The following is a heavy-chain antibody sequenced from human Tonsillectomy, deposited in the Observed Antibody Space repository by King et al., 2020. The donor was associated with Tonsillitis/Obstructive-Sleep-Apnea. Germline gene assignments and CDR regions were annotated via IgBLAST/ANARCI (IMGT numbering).Heavy chain of an antibody. CDR1: GFTFGDYV. CDR3: TKELLIFGDYYYYGMDV. J-gene: IGHJ6*02. D-gene: IGHD3/OR15-3a*01. Sequence: VQLVESGGGLVQPGRSLRLSCTASGFTFGDYVMSWVRQAPGKGLDWVGFIRSKAYGATTEYAASVKGRFTISRDDSKSNAYLQMNSLKSEDTAVYYCTKELLIFGDYYYYGMDVWGQGTTVTVSS. V-gene: IGHV3-49*04. CDR2: IRSKAYGATT.